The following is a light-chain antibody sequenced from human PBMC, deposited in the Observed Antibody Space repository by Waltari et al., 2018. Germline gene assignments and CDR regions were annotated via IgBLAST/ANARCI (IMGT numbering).Light chain of an antibody. CDR3: AAWDDSLSGRV. Sequence: QSVLTQPPSASGTPGQRVTISCSGRRSNTGRNYVYWYQQLPGTAPKLLIYRNNQRPSGVPDRCSGSKSGTSASLAISGLRSEDEADYYCAAWDDSLSGRVFGGGTKVTVL. J-gene: IGLJ3*02. CDR2: RNN. V-gene: IGLV1-47*01. CDR1: RSNTGRNY.